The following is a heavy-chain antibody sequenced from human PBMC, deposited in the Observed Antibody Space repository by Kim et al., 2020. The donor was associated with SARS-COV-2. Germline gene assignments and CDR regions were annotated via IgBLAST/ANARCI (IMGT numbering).Heavy chain of an antibody. V-gene: IGHV1-69*02. J-gene: IGHJ4*02. Sequence: PKFQGKVTITADKSTSTAYMELSSLRSEDTAVYYCARLDHYYDSSGYYDYWGQGTLVTVSS. D-gene: IGHD3-22*01. CDR3: ARLDHYYDSSGYYDY.